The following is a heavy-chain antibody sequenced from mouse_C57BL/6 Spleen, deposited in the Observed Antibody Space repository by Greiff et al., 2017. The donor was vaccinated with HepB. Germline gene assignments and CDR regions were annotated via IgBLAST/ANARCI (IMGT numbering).Heavy chain of an antibody. V-gene: IGHV14-3*01. Sequence: EVQLQQSVAELVRPGASVKLSCTASGFNIQNTYMHWVKQRPEQGLEWIGRIDPANGNTKYAPKFQGKATITADTTSNTAYLQLSSLTSEDTAICYCARDQDYYDSSYFDYWGQGTTLTVAS. CDR2: IDPANGNT. CDR3: ARDQDYYDSSYFDY. CDR1: GFNIQNTY. J-gene: IGHJ2*01. D-gene: IGHD1-1*01.